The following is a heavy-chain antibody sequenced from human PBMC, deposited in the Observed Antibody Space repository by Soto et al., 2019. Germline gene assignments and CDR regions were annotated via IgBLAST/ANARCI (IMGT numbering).Heavy chain of an antibody. CDR1: GFTFTRYS. CDR3: ARESEDLTSNFDY. Sequence: GGSLRLSCAASGFTFTRYSMNWVRQAPGKGLEWVSSISSTTNYIYYGDSMKGRFTISRGNTKNSLYLEMNSLRAEDTAVYYCARESEDLTSNFDYWGQGTLVTVSS. J-gene: IGHJ4*02. CDR2: ISSTTNYI. V-gene: IGHV3-21*06.